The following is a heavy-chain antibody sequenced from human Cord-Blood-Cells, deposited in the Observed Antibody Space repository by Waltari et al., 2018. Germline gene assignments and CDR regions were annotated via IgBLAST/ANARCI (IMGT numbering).Heavy chain of an antibody. CDR3: ARVRTIFGVVTSIDAFDI. V-gene: IGHV4-4*07. Sequence: QVQLQESGPGLVKPSETLSLTCTVAGGSISSYYWSWIRQPAREGLEWIGRNSTSGSTNYNPALKRRVTMSVDTSKNPFCLKRSCVTAADTVVYYCARVRTIFGVVTSIDAFDIWGQGAMVTVSS. D-gene: IGHD3-3*01. J-gene: IGHJ3*02. CDR2: NSTSGST. CDR1: GGSISSYY.